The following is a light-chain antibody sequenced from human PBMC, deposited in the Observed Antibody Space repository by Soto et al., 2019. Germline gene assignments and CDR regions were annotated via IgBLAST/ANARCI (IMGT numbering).Light chain of an antibody. CDR3: QQYHNWPA. CDR2: GAA. V-gene: IGKV3-15*01. J-gene: IGKJ1*01. CDR1: QSVFSS. Sequence: EIVMTQSPATLSVSPGERATLSCRASQSVFSSLAWFQQKPGQAPRLLIYGAATRATSIPARFSGSGSGTEFTLTISNLQSEDFAIYYCQQYHNWPAFGQGTKVEIK.